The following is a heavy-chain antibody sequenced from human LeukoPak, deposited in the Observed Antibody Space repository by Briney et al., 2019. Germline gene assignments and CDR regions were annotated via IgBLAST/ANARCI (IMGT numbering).Heavy chain of an antibody. CDR3: ARGRPEDFGAKKGLLDY. Sequence: SETLSLTCAVYGGSFSGYYWSWIRQPPGKGLEWIGEINHSGSTNYNPSLKSRVTISVDTSKNQFSLKLSSVTAADTAVYYCARGRPEDFGAKKGLLDYWGQGTLVTVSS. CDR1: GGSFSGYY. CDR2: INHSGST. D-gene: IGHD3-10*01. J-gene: IGHJ4*02. V-gene: IGHV4-34*01.